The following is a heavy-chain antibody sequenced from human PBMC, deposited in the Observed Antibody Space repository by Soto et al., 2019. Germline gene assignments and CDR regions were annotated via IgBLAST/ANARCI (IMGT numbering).Heavy chain of an antibody. CDR3: AKVDRGYSYGRNFDY. CDR1: GFTFSSYA. J-gene: IGHJ4*02. Sequence: GGSLRLSCAASGFTFSSYAMSWVRQAPGKGLEWVSAISGSGGSTYYADSVKGRFTISRDNSKNTLYLQMNSLRAEDTAVYYCAKVDRGYSYGRNFDYWGQGTLVTVSS. V-gene: IGHV3-23*01. D-gene: IGHD5-18*01. CDR2: ISGSGGST.